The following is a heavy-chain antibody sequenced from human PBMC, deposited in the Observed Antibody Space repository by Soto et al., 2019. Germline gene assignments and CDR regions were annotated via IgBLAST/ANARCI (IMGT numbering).Heavy chain of an antibody. J-gene: IGHJ4*02. CDR2: ISSSGSTI. Sequence: EVQLVESGGGLVQPGGSLRLSCAASGFTFSSYEMNWVRQAPGKGLEWVSYISSSGSTIYYADSVKGRFTISRDNAKNSLYLQMNSLRAEDTAVYYCVRDRGGNYYGGFDYWGQGTLVTVSS. V-gene: IGHV3-48*03. CDR3: VRDRGGNYYGGFDY. CDR1: GFTFSSYE. D-gene: IGHD1-26*01.